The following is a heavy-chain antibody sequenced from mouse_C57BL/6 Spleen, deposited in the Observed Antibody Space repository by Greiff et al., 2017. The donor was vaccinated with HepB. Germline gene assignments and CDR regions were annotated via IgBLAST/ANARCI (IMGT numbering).Heavy chain of an antibody. CDR2: INPNNGGT. CDR1: GYTFTDYY. J-gene: IGHJ4*01. V-gene: IGHV1-26*01. CDR3: ARYAFVAMDY. Sequence: VQLQQSGPELVKPGASVKISCKASGYTFTDYYMNWVKQSHGKSLEWIGDINPNNGGTSYNQKFKGKATLTVDKSSSTAYMELRSLTSEDSAVYYCARYAFVAMDYWGQGTSVTVSS.